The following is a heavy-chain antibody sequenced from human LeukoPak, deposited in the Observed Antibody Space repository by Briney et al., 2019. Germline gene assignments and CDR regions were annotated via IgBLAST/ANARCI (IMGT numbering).Heavy chain of an antibody. D-gene: IGHD4-23*01. J-gene: IGHJ4*02. V-gene: IGHV3-48*03. CDR1: GFTFSNYE. CDR2: ISSSGSDI. CDR3: ARDYGGSSPFDY. Sequence: GGSLRLSCAASGFTFSNYEMHWVRQAPGEGLGWVSYISSSGSDIYYADSVKRRFTISRDNVKNSLYLHMHSLRAEDTAVYYCARDYGGSSPFDYWGQGTLVTVSS.